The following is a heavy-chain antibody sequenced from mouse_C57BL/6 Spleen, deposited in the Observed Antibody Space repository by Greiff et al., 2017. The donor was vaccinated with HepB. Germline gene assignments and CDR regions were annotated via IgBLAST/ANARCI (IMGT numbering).Heavy chain of an antibody. Sequence: VQLQQSGAELVRPGASVKLSCKASGYTFTDYYINWVKQRPGQGLEWIARIYPGSGNTYYNEKFKGKATLTAEKSSSTAYMQLSSLTSEDSAVYFCARSEGITTVGASFAYWGQGTLVTVSA. V-gene: IGHV1-76*01. D-gene: IGHD1-1*01. CDR1: GYTFTDYY. CDR3: ARSEGITTVGASFAY. J-gene: IGHJ3*01. CDR2: IYPGSGNT.